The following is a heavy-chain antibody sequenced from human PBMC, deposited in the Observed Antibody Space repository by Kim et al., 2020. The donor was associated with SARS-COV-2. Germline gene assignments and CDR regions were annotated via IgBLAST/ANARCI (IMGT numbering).Heavy chain of an antibody. V-gene: IGHV3-53*01. Sequence: SLRLSCAASGFTVRNNYMSWVRQAPGKGLEWVSSIYAGGDTKYADYVKGRFTISRDNSKNTLYLQMTSLRAEDTAVYYCASVYSGNSMGHVFYDYWGQGTLVSVTS. J-gene: IGHJ4*02. CDR2: IYAGGDT. CDR1: GFTVRNNY. CDR3: ASVYSGNSMGHVFYDY. D-gene: IGHD3-10*01.